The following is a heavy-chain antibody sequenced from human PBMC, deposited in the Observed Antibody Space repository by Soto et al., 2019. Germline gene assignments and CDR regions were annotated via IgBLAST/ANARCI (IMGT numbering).Heavy chain of an antibody. CDR2: VSYDGSTT. CDR1: GFTFSTYG. V-gene: IGHV3-30*18. D-gene: IGHD6-19*01. Sequence: QVQLVESGGGVVQPGTSLRLSCAASGFTFSTYGMHWVRQAPGKGLEWVAVVSYDGSTTYYADSMKGRFTISRDNSKDTLYLQMNSLRTEDTAMYYCAKEFHSSGWGSYCDFWGQGTQVTVSS. J-gene: IGHJ4*02. CDR3: AKEFHSSGWGSYCDF.